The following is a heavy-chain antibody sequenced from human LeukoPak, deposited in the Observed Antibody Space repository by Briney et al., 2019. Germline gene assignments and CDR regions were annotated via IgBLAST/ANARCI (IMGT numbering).Heavy chain of an antibody. D-gene: IGHD2-15*01. CDR2: ISAYNGNT. Sequence: GASVKVSCKASGYTFTSYGISWARQAPGQGLEWMGWISAYNGNTNYAQKLQGRVTMTTDTSTSTAYMELRSLRSDDTAVYYCARDFGRYCSGGSCYRGATGDSTDYWGQGTLVTVSS. V-gene: IGHV1-18*01. J-gene: IGHJ4*02. CDR3: ARDFGRYCSGGSCYRGATGDSTDY. CDR1: GYTFTSYG.